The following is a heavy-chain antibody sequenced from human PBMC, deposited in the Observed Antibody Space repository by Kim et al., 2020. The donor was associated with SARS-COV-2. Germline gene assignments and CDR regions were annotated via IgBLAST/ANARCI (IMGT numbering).Heavy chain of an antibody. V-gene: IGHV3-23*01. CDR3: AKRAERAFDY. CDR2: K. Sequence: KNDADTVKGRFTISRDNTKTSRYLQMNSLRAEDTAVYYCAKRAERAFDYWGQGALVTVSS. J-gene: IGHJ4*02.